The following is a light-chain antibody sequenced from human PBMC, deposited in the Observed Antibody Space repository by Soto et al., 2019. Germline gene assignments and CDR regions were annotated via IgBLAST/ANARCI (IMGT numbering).Light chain of an antibody. Sequence: DIQMTQSPSTLSASVGDRVTITCRASQSISSWLAWYQQKPGKAPKLLIYKASSLESGVPSRFSGSGSGTDFTLTISSLQPDALATYYCQQYGTFGQGTKVEIK. CDR1: QSISSW. CDR2: KAS. CDR3: QQYGT. V-gene: IGKV1-5*03. J-gene: IGKJ1*01.